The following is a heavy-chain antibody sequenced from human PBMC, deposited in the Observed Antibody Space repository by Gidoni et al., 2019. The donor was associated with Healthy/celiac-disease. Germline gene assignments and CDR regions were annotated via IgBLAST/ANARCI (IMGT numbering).Heavy chain of an antibody. CDR2: ISYDGSNK. D-gene: IGHD3-22*01. Sequence: QVQLVESGGGVVQPGRSLRLSCAASGFTFSSYGMHWVRQAPGKGLEWVAVISYDGSNKYYADSVKGRFTISRDNSKNTLYLQMNSLRAEDTAVYYCAKSSGYSRGFDYWGQGTLVTVSS. J-gene: IGHJ4*02. V-gene: IGHV3-30*18. CDR1: GFTFSSYG. CDR3: AKSSGYSRGFDY.